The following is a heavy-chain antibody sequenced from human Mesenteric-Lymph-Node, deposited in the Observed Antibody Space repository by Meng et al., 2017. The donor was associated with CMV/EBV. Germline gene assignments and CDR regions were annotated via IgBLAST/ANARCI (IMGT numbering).Heavy chain of an antibody. Sequence: LSCAASGFTLSWFRMHWVRQAPGKGLVWVSHINTDGSDTNYADSVKGRFTVSRDNAKDTLSLQMNSLRPEDSAVYYCVRVTPPQAPLWGQGTLVTVSS. CDR2: INTDGSDT. CDR1: GFTLSWFR. CDR3: VRVTPPQAPL. V-gene: IGHV3-74*01. J-gene: IGHJ4*02.